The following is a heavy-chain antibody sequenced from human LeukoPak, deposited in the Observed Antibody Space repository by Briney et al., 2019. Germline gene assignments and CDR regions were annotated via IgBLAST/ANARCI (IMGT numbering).Heavy chain of an antibody. J-gene: IGHJ4*02. V-gene: IGHV3-30*03. Sequence: PGRSLRLSCAASGFTFSSYGMHWVRQAPGKGLEWVAVISYDGSNKYYADSVKGRFTISRDNSKNTLYLQMNSLRAEDTAVYYCATHPITMVRGVLLDYWGQGTLVTVSS. CDR1: GFTFSSYG. CDR3: ATHPITMVRGVLLDY. CDR2: ISYDGSNK. D-gene: IGHD3-10*01.